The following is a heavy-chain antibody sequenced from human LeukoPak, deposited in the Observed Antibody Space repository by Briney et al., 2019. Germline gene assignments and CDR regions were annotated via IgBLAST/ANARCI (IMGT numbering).Heavy chain of an antibody. CDR3: ARLNRGYSYGYDY. J-gene: IGHJ4*02. CDR1: GGSFSGYY. CDR2: INHSGST. V-gene: IGHV4-34*01. D-gene: IGHD5-18*01. Sequence: PSETLSLTCAVYGGSFSGYYWSWIRQPPGKGLEWIGEINHSGSTNYNPSLKSRVTISVDTSKNQFSLKPSSVTAADTAVYYCARLNRGYSYGYDYWAREPWSPSPQ.